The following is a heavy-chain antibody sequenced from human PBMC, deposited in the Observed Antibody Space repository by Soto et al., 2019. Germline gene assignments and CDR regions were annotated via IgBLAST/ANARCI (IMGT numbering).Heavy chain of an antibody. V-gene: IGHV3-15*01. CDR1: GFPFSNAW. D-gene: IGHD5-18*01. CDR2: IKSKTDGGTT. Sequence: GGSLRLSCAASGFPFSNAWMSWVRQSPGKGLEWVGRIKSKTDGGTTDYAAPVKGRFTISRDDSKNTLYLQMKSLKTEDTAVYYCTTDFVDPADGASDIWGQGKRVTVSS. J-gene: IGHJ3*02. CDR3: TTDFVDPADGASDI.